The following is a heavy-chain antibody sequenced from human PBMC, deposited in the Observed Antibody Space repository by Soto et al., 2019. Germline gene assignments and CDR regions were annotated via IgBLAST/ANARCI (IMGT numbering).Heavy chain of an antibody. Sequence: GGSLRLSCAASGITFSNFALSWVRQAPGMGLEWVSGISGNGANTYYADSVKGRFTISRDNSKNTLSLQMNSLRADDTAVYYCAKEHVGGTSMIPSYFDFWGRGTLVTVSS. D-gene: IGHD5-18*01. CDR3: AKEHVGGTSMIPSYFDF. CDR2: ISGNGANT. CDR1: GITFSNFA. J-gene: IGHJ4*03. V-gene: IGHV3-23*01.